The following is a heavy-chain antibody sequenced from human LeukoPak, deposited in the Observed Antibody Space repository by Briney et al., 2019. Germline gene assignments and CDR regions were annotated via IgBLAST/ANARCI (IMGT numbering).Heavy chain of an antibody. D-gene: IGHD6-13*01. V-gene: IGHV3-9*01. CDR1: GFTFDDYA. CDR3: AKDRAYSSSSDFDY. CDR2: ISWNSGSI. J-gene: IGHJ4*02. Sequence: GGSLRLSCAASGFTFDDYAMRWVRQAPGKGLEWVSGISWNSGSIGYADSVKGRFTISRDNAKNSLYLQMNSLRAEDTALYYCAKDRAYSSSSDFDYWGQGTLVTVSS.